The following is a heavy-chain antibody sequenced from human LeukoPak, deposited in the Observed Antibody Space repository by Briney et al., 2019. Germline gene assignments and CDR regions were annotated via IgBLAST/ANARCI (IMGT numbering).Heavy chain of an antibody. Sequence: ASVKVSCKASGYTFTNYYMHWVRQAPGQGLEWMGLIHPNDGDTKYTQEFQDRVTMTRDTSTSTVYMELSSLRSEDTAVYYCATYTQSGAQGVSNYWGQGTLVTVSS. CDR1: GYTFTNYY. CDR2: IHPNDGDT. CDR3: ATYTQSGAQGVSNY. J-gene: IGHJ4*02. V-gene: IGHV1-46*01. D-gene: IGHD3-10*01.